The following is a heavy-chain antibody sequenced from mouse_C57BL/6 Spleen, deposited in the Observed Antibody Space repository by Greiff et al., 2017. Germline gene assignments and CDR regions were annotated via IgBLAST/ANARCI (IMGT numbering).Heavy chain of an antibody. CDR2: INPSKGGT. Sequence: QVQLQQPGTELVQPGASVKLSCKASGYTFTSYWLHWVKQRPGQGLEWIGNINPSKGGTNYNEKFKSKATLTVDKSSSTAYMQLSSLTSEDSAVYDGARTGIYPYWYFEGWGTGTTVTVSS. CDR3: ARTGIYPYWYFEG. CDR1: GYTFTSYW. J-gene: IGHJ1*03. V-gene: IGHV1-53*01.